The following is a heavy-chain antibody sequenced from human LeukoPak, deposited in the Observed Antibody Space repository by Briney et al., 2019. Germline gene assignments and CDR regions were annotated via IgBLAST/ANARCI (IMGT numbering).Heavy chain of an antibody. J-gene: IGHJ6*02. D-gene: IGHD5-18*01. CDR2: XVXGSGNT. Sequence: XVXGSGNTNYAQKFQERVTITRDMSTSTAYMELSSLSSEDTAVYYCAADPGYGVALDYYYYGMDVWGQGTTVTVSS. V-gene: IGHV1-58*01. CDR3: AADPGYGVALDYYYYGMDV.